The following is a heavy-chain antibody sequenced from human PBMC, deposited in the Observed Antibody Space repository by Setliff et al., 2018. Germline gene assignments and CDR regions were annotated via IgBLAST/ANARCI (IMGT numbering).Heavy chain of an antibody. V-gene: IGHV3-7*01. CDR1: GFSYTTYW. Sequence: GGSLRLSYAASGFSYTTYWMTWVRQAPGKGLEWVANINPDGSGKYYVDSVKGRFTISRDNTKNSLYLQMNNLRADDTAVYYCASATGYWGQGTLVTVSS. CDR2: INPDGSGK. CDR3: ASATGY. J-gene: IGHJ4*02.